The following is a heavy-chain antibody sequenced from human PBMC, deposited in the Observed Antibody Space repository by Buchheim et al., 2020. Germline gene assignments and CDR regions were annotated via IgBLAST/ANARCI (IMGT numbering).Heavy chain of an antibody. CDR1: GGSISSYY. Sequence: QVQLQESGPGLVKPSETLSLTCTVSGGSISSYYWSWIRQPPGKGLEWVGYIYYSGSTNYNPSLKSRVPISIAPSKTQFSLKLSAVTAADTAVYYCARDDRNWGFRGMDVWGQGTT. CDR3: ARDDRNWGFRGMDV. D-gene: IGHD7-27*01. CDR2: IYYSGST. V-gene: IGHV4-59*01. J-gene: IGHJ6*02.